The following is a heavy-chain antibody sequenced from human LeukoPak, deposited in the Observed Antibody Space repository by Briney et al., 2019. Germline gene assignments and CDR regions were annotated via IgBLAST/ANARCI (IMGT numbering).Heavy chain of an antibody. V-gene: IGHV1-24*01. CDR3: ATDQPFITMVRGVSYPRRLDY. D-gene: IGHD3-10*01. J-gene: IGHJ4*02. CDR2: FDSEDGNT. CDR1: GYTLTELS. Sequence: ASVKLSCEVSGYTLTELSMHWVRRAPGKGLEWMGVFDSEDGNTFYAEKFKGRFTMTEDTSTDTAYMELSSLRSEDTAVYYCATDQPFITMVRGVSYPRRLDYWGQGTLVTVSS.